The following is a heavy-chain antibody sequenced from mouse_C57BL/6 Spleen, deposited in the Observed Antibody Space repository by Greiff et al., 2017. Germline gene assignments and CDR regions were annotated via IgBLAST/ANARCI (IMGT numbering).Heavy chain of an antibody. D-gene: IGHD4-1*01. CDR1: GFSLTSYG. CDR3: ARNRLGFDY. V-gene: IGHV2-2*01. J-gene: IGHJ2*01. CDR2: IWSGGST. Sequence: QVQLQQSGPGLVQPSPSLSISCTASGFSLTSYGVHWVRQSPGKGLEWLGVIWSGGSTADNAAFISRLTIGKDNSNTQVFFKMNSLQADDTAIYYCARNRLGFDYWGQGTTLTVSS.